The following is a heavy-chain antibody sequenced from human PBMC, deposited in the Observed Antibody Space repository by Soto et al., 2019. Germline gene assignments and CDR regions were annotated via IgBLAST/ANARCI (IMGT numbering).Heavy chain of an antibody. CDR3: AREDPFYCSSTSCYTQPGAFDI. Sequence: PGGSLRLSCAASGFTLSSYSMNWVRQAPGKGLEWVSSISSSSSYIYYADSVKGRFTISRDNAKNSLYLQMNSLRAEDTAVYYCAREDPFYCSSTSCYTQPGAFDIWGQGTMVTVSS. D-gene: IGHD2-2*02. J-gene: IGHJ3*02. CDR1: GFTLSSYS. CDR2: ISSSSSYI. V-gene: IGHV3-21*01.